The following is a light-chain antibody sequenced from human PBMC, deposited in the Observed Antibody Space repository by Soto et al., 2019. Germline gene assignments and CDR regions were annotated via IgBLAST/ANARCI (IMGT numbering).Light chain of an antibody. J-gene: IGLJ2*01. CDR3: QTWATGIQV. CDR2: LKSDGSH. CDR1: SGHNTYS. Sequence: QLVLTQSPSASASLGASVKLTCTLSSGHNTYSIAWHQQQPEKGPRFLMKLKSDGSHSRGDGIPDRFSGSSAGAERYLTISSLPSEDEADYYCQTWATGIQVFGGGTKLTVL. V-gene: IGLV4-69*01.